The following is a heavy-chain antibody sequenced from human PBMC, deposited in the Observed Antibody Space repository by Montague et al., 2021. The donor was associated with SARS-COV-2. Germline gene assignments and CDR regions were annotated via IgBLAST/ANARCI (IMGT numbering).Heavy chain of an antibody. CDR1: SGSLSGYY. CDR3: ARGTAYDHVYY. J-gene: IGHJ4*02. Sequence: SETLSLTCTASSGSLSGYYWNWIRQPPGKGLEWIGFTHYSGTTKXXPSLKSRLNMSLDTSKNQFSLTLNPVTAADTAIYYCARGTAYDHVYYWGQGAPVTVAS. CDR2: THYSGTT. D-gene: IGHD2-8*02. V-gene: IGHV4-59*12.